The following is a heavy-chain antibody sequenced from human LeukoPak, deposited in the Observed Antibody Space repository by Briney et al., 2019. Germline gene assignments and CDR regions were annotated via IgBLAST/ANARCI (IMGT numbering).Heavy chain of an antibody. CDR3: AREYSSSWYSINAFDI. Sequence: SETLSLTCTVSGGSISSDYWSWIRQPPGKGLEWIGYIYYSGSTNYNPSLKSRVTISVDTSKNQFSLKLSSVTAADTAVYYCAREYSSSWYSINAFDIWGQGTMVTVSS. V-gene: IGHV4-59*01. CDR2: IYYSGST. D-gene: IGHD6-13*01. J-gene: IGHJ3*02. CDR1: GGSISSDY.